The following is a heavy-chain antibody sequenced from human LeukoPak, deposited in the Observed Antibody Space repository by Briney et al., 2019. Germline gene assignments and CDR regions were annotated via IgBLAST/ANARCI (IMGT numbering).Heavy chain of an antibody. V-gene: IGHV3-23*01. CDR2: TTHSGITT. Sequence: GGSLRLSCTATGFSFTDFDMNSVRQALGKGLEWVSHTTHSGITTDYADSVKGRFTISRDNSKSTLYLQMNSLRAEDTAVYYCAKPVTGSIFDYWGRGTLVTVSS. D-gene: IGHD6-19*01. CDR1: GFSFTDFD. J-gene: IGHJ4*02. CDR3: AKPVTGSIFDY.